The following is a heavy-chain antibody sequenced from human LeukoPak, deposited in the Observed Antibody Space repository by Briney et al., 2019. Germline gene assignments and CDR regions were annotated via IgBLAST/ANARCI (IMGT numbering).Heavy chain of an antibody. CDR2: IYYSGST. D-gene: IGHD3-16*01. CDR1: GGSISSYY. CDR3: AREGGGYDYVL. V-gene: IGHV4-59*01. Sequence: SETLSLTCTVSGGSISSYYWSWIRQPPGKGLEWIGYIYYSGSTNYNPSLKSRVTISVDTSKNQFSLKLSSVTAADTAVYYCAREGGGYDYVLWGQGTLVTVSS. J-gene: IGHJ4*02.